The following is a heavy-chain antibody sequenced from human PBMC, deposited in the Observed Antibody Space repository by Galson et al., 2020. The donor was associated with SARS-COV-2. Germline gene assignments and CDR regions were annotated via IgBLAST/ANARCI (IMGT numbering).Heavy chain of an antibody. CDR3: ARLVVDTARVGEYYYYGMDV. D-gene: IGHD5-18*01. J-gene: IGHJ6*02. CDR1: GFSLSTSGMC. CDR2: IDWDDDK. Sequence: SGPTLVKPTQTLTLTCTFSGFSLSTSGMCVSWIRQPPGKALEWLALIDWDDDKYYSTSLKTRLTISKDTSKNQVVLTMTNMDPVDTATYYYARLVVDTARVGEYYYYGMDVWGQGTTVTVSS. V-gene: IGHV2-70*01.